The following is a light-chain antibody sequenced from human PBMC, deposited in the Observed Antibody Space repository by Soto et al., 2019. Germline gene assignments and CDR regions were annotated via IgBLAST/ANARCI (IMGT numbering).Light chain of an antibody. CDR2: DAS. Sequence: DIQMTQSPSTLSASVGDRVTITCRASQSISSWLAWYQQKPGKAPKVLIYDASSLESGVPSRFSGSGSGAEFTITISSLQPDDFATYYCQQYNSYSLTFGGGTMVEIK. V-gene: IGKV1-5*01. J-gene: IGKJ4*01. CDR1: QSISSW. CDR3: QQYNSYSLT.